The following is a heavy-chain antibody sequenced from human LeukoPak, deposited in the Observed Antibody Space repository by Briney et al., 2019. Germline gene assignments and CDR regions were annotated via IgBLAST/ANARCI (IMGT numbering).Heavy chain of an antibody. V-gene: IGHV3-30*04. CDR1: GFTFSSYA. D-gene: IGHD3-10*01. CDR3: AKDLGRSIMVRGGFDY. Sequence: GRSLRLSCAASGFTFSSYAMHWVRQAPGKGLEWVAVISYDGSNKYYADSVKGRFTISRDNSKNTLYLQMNSLRAEDTAMYYCAKDLGRSIMVRGGFDYWGQGTLVTVSS. CDR2: ISYDGSNK. J-gene: IGHJ4*02.